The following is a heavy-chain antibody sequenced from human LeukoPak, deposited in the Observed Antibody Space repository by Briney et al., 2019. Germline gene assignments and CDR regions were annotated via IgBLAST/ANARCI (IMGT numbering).Heavy chain of an antibody. V-gene: IGHV4-59*01. CDR3: ARGWELGPFDY. D-gene: IGHD1-26*01. Sequence: SETLSLTCTVSGGSISSYYWSWVRQPPGKGLEWIGYIYYSGSTKFNPSLKSRVTISVDTSKNQSYLKLSSVAAADTAVYYCARGWELGPFDYWGQGTLVTVSS. J-gene: IGHJ4*02. CDR1: GGSISSYY. CDR2: IYYSGST.